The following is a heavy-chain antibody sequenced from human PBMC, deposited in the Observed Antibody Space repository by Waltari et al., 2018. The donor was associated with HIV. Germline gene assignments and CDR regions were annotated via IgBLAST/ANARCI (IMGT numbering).Heavy chain of an antibody. J-gene: IGHJ3*02. V-gene: IGHV3-48*03. D-gene: IGHD4-17*01. CDR1: GFTFSSYE. CDR3: ARLNYGDYDDAFDI. CDR2: ISSSGSTI. Sequence: EVQLVESGGGLVQPGGSLSLSCAASGFTFSSYEMNWVRQAPGKGLEWVSYISSSGSTIYYADSVKGRFTISRDNAKNSLYLQMNSLRAEDTAVYYCARLNYGDYDDAFDIWGQGTMVTVSS.